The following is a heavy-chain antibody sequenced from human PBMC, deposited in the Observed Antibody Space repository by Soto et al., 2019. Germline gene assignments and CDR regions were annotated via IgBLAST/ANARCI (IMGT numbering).Heavy chain of an antibody. CDR2: ISSSSSYI. D-gene: IGHD2-15*01. Sequence: GGSLRLSCAASGFTFSSYSMNWVRQAPGKGLEWVSSISSSSSYIYYADSVKGRFTISRDNAKNSLYLQMNSLRAEDTAVYYCARGPRGYCSGGSCYWFDPWGQGTLVTVSS. V-gene: IGHV3-21*01. CDR3: ARGPRGYCSGGSCYWFDP. CDR1: GFTFSSYS. J-gene: IGHJ5*02.